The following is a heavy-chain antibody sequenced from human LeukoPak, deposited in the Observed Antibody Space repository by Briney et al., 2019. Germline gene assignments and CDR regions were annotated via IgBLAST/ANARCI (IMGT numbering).Heavy chain of an antibody. V-gene: IGHV4-4*07. CDR2: IYTSGST. CDR3: ASAYSSSWQTDDAFDI. D-gene: IGHD6-13*01. Sequence: SETLSLTCTVSGGSISSYYWSWIRQPAGKGLEWIGRIYTSGSTNYNPSLKSRVTMSVDTSKNQFSLKLSSVTAADTALYYCASAYSSSWQTDDAFDIWGQGTMVTVSS. CDR1: GGSISSYY. J-gene: IGHJ3*02.